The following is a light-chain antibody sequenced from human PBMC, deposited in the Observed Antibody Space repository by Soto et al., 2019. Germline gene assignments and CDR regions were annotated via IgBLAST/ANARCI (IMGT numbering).Light chain of an antibody. Sequence: LTQPHSVSESPGKTVTISCTRSSGSIASNYVQWYQQRPGSSPTTVIYEDNQRPSGAPDRFSGSIDSSSNSASLTISGLKTEDEADYYCQSYDSSNQGVFGGGTKVTVL. V-gene: IGLV6-57*01. CDR2: EDN. CDR1: SGSIASNY. CDR3: QSYDSSNQGV. J-gene: IGLJ3*02.